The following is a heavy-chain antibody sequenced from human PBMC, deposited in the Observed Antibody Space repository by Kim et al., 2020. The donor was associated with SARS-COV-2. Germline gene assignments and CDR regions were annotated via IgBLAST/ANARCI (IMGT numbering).Heavy chain of an antibody. CDR2: INHSGST. V-gene: IGHV4-34*01. CDR1: GGSFSGYY. D-gene: IGHD6-19*01. Sequence: SETLSLTCAVYGGSFSGYYWSWIRQPPGKGLEWIGEINHSGSTNYNPSLKSRVTISVDTSKNQFSLKLSSVTAADTAVYYCAISSGWGRRGMDVWGQGTTVTVSS. CDR3: AISSGWGRRGMDV. J-gene: IGHJ6*02.